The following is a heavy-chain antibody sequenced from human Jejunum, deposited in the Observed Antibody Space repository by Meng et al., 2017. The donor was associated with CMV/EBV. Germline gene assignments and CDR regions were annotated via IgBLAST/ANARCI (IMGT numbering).Heavy chain of an antibody. Sequence: KVYGDKFRSYGINWVRQAPGQGPEWLGWISGYNGNTKYAERFQGRVTMTQDTSTNTAYMELTSLRSDDMAVYYCARSGINDYGFFDSWGQGSLVTVSS. CDR3: ARSGINDYGFFDS. CDR1: GDKFRSYG. V-gene: IGHV1-18*03. D-gene: IGHD5-12*01. CDR2: ISGYNGNT. J-gene: IGHJ4*02.